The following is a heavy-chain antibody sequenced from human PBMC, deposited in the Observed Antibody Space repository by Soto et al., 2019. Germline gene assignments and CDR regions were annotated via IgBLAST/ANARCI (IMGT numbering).Heavy chain of an antibody. Sequence: QVQLVESGGGVVQPGRSLRLSCAASGFTFSSYGMHWVRQAPGKGLEWVAVISYDGSNKYYADSVKGRFTISRDNSKNPLYLQMNSLRAEDTAVYYCAKDYGDLYYFDYWGQGTLVTVSS. CDR1: GFTFSSYG. CDR2: ISYDGSNK. CDR3: AKDYGDLYYFDY. D-gene: IGHD4-17*01. J-gene: IGHJ4*02. V-gene: IGHV3-30*18.